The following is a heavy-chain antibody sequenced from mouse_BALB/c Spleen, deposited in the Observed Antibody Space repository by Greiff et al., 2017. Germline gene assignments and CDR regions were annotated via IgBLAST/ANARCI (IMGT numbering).Heavy chain of an antibody. J-gene: IGHJ2*01. V-gene: IGHV1-7*01. CDR1: GYTFTSYW. CDR3: ARWGDYYGYKDY. Sequence: QVQLKESGAELAKPGASVKMSCKASGYTFTSYWMHWVKQRPGQGLEWIGYINPSTGYTEYNQKFKDKATLTADKSSSTAYMQLSSLTSEDSAVYYCARWGDYYGYKDYWGQGTTLTVSS. CDR2: INPSTGYT. D-gene: IGHD1-2*01.